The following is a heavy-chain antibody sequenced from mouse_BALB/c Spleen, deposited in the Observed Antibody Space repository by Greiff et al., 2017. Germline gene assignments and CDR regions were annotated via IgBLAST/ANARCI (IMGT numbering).Heavy chain of an antibody. J-gene: IGHJ1*01. V-gene: IGHV1S56*01. D-gene: IGHD1-1*01. CDR3: ARSSGSSGDRYFDV. CDR2: IYPGDGST. CDR1: GYTFTSYD. Sequence: QVQLQQPGAELVRPGASVKLSCKASGYTFTSYDINWVKQRPGQGLEWIGWIYPGDGSTKYNEKFKGKATLTADKSSSTAYMQLSSLTSENSAVYFCARSSGSSGDRYFDVWGAGTTVTVSS.